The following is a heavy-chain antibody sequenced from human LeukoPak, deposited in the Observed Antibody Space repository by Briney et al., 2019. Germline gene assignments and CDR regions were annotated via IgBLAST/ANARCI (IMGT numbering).Heavy chain of an antibody. CDR1: GGSISSGSYY. CDR2: IYSSGAT. V-gene: IGHV4-39*01. CDR3: ARLGWLYGSGSMNWFDL. Sequence: LETLSLTCTVSGGSISSGSYYWGWVRQPRGKGLEWLGSIYSSGATYYNPSLKSRVTVSIDTSKNHFSLKLTSVTAADTSVYYCARLGWLYGSGSMNWFDLWGQGTLVTVSS. D-gene: IGHD3-10*01. J-gene: IGHJ5*02.